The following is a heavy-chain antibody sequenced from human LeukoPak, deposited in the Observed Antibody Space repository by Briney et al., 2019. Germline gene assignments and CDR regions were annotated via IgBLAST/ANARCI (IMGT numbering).Heavy chain of an antibody. Sequence: PSETLSLTCAVYGGSFSGYYRSWIRQPPGKGLEWIGEINHSGSTNYNPSLKSRVTISVDTSKNQFSLKLSSVTAADTAVYYCARSQYDFWSGYYFDYWGQGTLVTVSS. CDR1: GGSFSGYY. D-gene: IGHD3-3*01. V-gene: IGHV4-34*01. CDR2: INHSGST. CDR3: ARSQYDFWSGYYFDY. J-gene: IGHJ4*02.